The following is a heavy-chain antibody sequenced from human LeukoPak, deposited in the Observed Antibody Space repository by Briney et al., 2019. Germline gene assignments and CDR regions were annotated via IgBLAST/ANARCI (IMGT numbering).Heavy chain of an antibody. V-gene: IGHV3-30*02. Sequence: PGGSLRLSCAASGFTFSSYGMHWVRQAPGKGLEWVAFIRYDGSNKYYADSVRGRFTISRDNSKNTLYLQMNSLRAEDTAVYYCAKRGSSSWSPDYWGQGTLVTVSS. D-gene: IGHD6-13*01. J-gene: IGHJ4*02. CDR1: GFTFSSYG. CDR3: AKRGSSSWSPDY. CDR2: IRYDGSNK.